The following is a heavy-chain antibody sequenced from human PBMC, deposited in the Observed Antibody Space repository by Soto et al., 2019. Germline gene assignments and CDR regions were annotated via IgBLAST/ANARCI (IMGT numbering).Heavy chain of an antibody. CDR1: GFTFSSYG. D-gene: IGHD2-2*01. V-gene: IGHV3-30*18. J-gene: IGHJ4*02. Sequence: GGSLRFSCAASGFTFSSYGMHWVRQAPGKGLEWVAVISYDGSSKYYADSVKGRFTISRDNFKNTLYLEMNSLRAEDTAVYYCAKDDCISTNCLLFDYWGQGTLVTVSS. CDR2: ISYDGSSK. CDR3: AKDDCISTNCLLFDY.